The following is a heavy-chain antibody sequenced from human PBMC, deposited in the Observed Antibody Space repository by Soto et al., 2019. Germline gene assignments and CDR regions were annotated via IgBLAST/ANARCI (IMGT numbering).Heavy chain of an antibody. J-gene: IGHJ4*02. CDR1: GYTFTSYG. CDR2: ISAYNGNT. D-gene: IGHD3-3*01. Sequence: ASVKVSCKASGYTFTSYGISWVRQAPGQGLEWMGWISAYNGNTNYAQKLQGRVTMTTDTSTSTAYMELRSLRSDDTAVYYCAKDQAWDDFWSGYYSPKYYFDYWGQGTLVTVSS. CDR3: AKDQAWDDFWSGYYSPKYYFDY. V-gene: IGHV1-18*01.